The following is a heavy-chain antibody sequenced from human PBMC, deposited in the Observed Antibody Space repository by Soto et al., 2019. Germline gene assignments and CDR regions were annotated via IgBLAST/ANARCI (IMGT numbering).Heavy chain of an antibody. CDR3: ARAGASGWYYYYYGMDV. J-gene: IGHJ6*02. CDR1: GFTFSSYS. D-gene: IGHD6-19*01. Sequence: GGSLRLSCAASGFTFSSYSMNWVRQAPGKGLEWVSYISSSSSTIYYADSVKGRFTISRDNAKNSLYLQMNSLRDEDTAVYYCARAGASGWYYYYYGMDVWGQGTAVTVSS. CDR2: ISSSSSTI. V-gene: IGHV3-48*02.